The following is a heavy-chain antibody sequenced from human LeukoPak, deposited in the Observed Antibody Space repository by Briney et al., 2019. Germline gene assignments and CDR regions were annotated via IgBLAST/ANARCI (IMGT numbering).Heavy chain of an antibody. CDR1: GFTFSSYS. D-gene: IGHD3-10*01. J-gene: IGHJ4*02. CDR3: AKDPGSRAYYFDY. Sequence: PGGSLRLSCAASGFTFSSYSMNWVRQAPGKGLEWVSAISGSGGSTYYADSVKGRFTISRDNSKNTLYLQMNSLRAEDTAVYYCAKDPGSRAYYFDYWGQGTLVTVSS. V-gene: IGHV3-23*01. CDR2: ISGSGGST.